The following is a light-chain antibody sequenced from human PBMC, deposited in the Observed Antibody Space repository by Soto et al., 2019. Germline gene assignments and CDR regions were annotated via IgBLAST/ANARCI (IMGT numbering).Light chain of an antibody. V-gene: IGLV2-14*03. Sequence: QSALTQPASVSGSPGQSITISCTGTSSDVGAYTYVSWYQQHPGKAPKLMIFDVGNWPSGVSIRFSGSKSGNTASLTISGLQPEDEADYYCSSYTSSSTLVFGGGTKLTVL. J-gene: IGLJ2*01. CDR2: DVG. CDR3: SSYTSSSTLV. CDR1: SSDVGAYTY.